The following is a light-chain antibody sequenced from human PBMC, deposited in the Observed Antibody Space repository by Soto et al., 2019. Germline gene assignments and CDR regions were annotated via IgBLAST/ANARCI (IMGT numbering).Light chain of an antibody. V-gene: IGKV3-11*01. CDR2: DAS. CDR1: QSVSSY. J-gene: IGKJ4*01. CDR3: QQRSNWPPT. Sequence: EIVLTQSPATLSWSPGERATLSCMASQSVSSYLAWYQQKPGQAPRLLIYDASNRATGIPARFSGSGSGTDFTLTISSLEPEDFAAYYCQQRSNWPPTFGGGTKVDIK.